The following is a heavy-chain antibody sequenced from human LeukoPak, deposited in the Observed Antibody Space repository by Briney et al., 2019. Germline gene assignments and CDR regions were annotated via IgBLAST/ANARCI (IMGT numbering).Heavy chain of an antibody. D-gene: IGHD4-23*01. J-gene: IGHJ6*02. CDR2: INHSGST. Sequence: SETLSLTCAVYGGSFSGYYWSWIRQPPGKGLEWIGEINHSGSTNYNPSLKSRVTISVDTSKNQFSLKLSSVTAADTAVYYCARGGSEGPTVGYYYGMDVWGQGTTVTVSS. CDR1: GGSFSGYY. V-gene: IGHV4-34*01. CDR3: ARGGSEGPTVGYYYGMDV.